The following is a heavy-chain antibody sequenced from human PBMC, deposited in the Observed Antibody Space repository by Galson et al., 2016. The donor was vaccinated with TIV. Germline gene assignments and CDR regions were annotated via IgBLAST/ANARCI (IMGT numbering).Heavy chain of an antibody. D-gene: IGHD6-6*01. CDR3: ARAGVGAARDGGDY. J-gene: IGHJ3*01. Sequence: SVKVSCKASGYTFTSYTIFWVRQAPGQGLEWMGRIIPIIGMTNYAQKFQGRVTITADTSTNTAYMELGSLRSEDTAIYYCARAGVGAARDGGDYWGQGTMVTVSS. V-gene: IGHV1-69*02. CDR2: IIPIIGMT. CDR1: GYTFTSYT.